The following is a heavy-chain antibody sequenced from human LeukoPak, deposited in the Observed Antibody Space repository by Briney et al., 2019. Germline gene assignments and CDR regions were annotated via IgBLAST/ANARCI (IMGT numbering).Heavy chain of an antibody. Sequence: GASVKVSCKVSGYTFTGCYMHWVRQAPGQGLEWMGWINPNSGGTNYAQKFQGRVTMTRDTSISTAYMELSRLRSDDTAVYYCARVRITIFGVPERWFDPWGQGTLVTVSS. J-gene: IGHJ5*02. CDR2: INPNSGGT. D-gene: IGHD3-3*01. CDR1: GYTFTGCY. V-gene: IGHV1-2*02. CDR3: ARVRITIFGVPERWFDP.